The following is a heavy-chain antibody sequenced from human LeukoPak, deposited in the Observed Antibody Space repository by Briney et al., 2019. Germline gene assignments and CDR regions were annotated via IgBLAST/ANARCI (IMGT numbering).Heavy chain of an antibody. D-gene: IGHD3-22*01. CDR2: IDDSGVIR. Sequence: GGSLRLSCAASGFTFKTHAMSWVRQAPGKGLEWVSRIDDSGVIRSYADSVKGRFTISRDNSRMTLTLQMNSLRAEDTAVYYCAKRLKRNYYYHYAMDVWGQGTTVTVSS. V-gene: IGHV3-23*01. CDR1: GFTFKTHA. J-gene: IGHJ6*02. CDR3: AKRLKRNYYYHYAMDV.